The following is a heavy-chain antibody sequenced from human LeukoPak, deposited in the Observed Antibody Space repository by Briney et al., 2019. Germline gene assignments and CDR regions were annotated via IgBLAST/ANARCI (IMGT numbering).Heavy chain of an antibody. CDR1: GFTLSSYW. CDR3: ARDLVVATGPDY. J-gene: IGHJ4*02. CDR2: INNDGSST. V-gene: IGHV3-74*01. Sequence: GGSLRLSCPASGFTLSSYWMHWVRQAPGKGLVWVSRINNDGSSTNYADSVKGRFTISRDNAKSTLYLQMNSLRTEDTSVYYRARDLVVATGPDYWGQGTLVTVSS. D-gene: IGHD5-12*01.